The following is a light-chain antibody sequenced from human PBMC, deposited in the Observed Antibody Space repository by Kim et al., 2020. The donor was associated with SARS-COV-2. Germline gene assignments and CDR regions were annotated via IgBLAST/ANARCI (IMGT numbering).Light chain of an antibody. Sequence: QSVLTQPPSVSAAPGQKVTISCSGSSSNIGNNYVSWYQQHPGTAPKLLIYDNNKRPSGIPDRFSGSKSGTSATLGITGLQTGDEADYYCGTWDSSLSAGVVFGGGTQLTVL. V-gene: IGLV1-51*01. J-gene: IGLJ2*01. CDR1: SSNIGNNY. CDR3: GTWDSSLSAGVV. CDR2: DNN.